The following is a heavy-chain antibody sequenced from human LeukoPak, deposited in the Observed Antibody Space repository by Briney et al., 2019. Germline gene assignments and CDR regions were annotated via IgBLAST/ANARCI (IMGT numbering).Heavy chain of an antibody. D-gene: IGHD1-14*01. V-gene: IGHV3-30*18. CDR1: GFTFSSYG. CDR3: AKEGDPDGYYYYYYGMDV. Sequence: GGSLRLSCAASGFTFSSYGMHWVRQAPGKGLEWVAVISYDGSNKYYADSVKGRFTISRDNSKNTPYLQMNSLRAEDTAVYYCAKEGDPDGYYYYYYGMDVWGKGTTVTVSS. CDR2: ISYDGSNK. J-gene: IGHJ6*04.